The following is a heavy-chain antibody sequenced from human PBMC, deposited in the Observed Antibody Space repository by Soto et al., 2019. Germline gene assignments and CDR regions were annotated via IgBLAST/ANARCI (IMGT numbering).Heavy chain of an antibody. V-gene: IGHV3-64D*08. Sequence: GGSLRLSCSASGFTFSSYAMHWVRQAPGKGLEYVSAISSNGGSTYYADSVKGRFTISRDNSKNTLYLQMSSLRAEDTAVYYCVKGDGYNLYYFDYWGQGTLVTVSS. J-gene: IGHJ4*02. D-gene: IGHD5-12*01. CDR3: VKGDGYNLYYFDY. CDR1: GFTFSSYA. CDR2: ISSNGGST.